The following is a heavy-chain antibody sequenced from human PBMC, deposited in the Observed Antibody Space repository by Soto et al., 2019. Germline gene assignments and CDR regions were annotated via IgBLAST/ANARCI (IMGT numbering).Heavy chain of an antibody. D-gene: IGHD3-3*01. V-gene: IGHV5-10-1*01. Sequence: GESLKISCKGSGYNFISYWISWVRQMPGKGLEWMGRIDPSDFYTNYSPSFQGHVTISADKSISTAYLQWSSLKASDTAMYYCARPNDFWSGYGGYWGQGTLVTVSS. CDR3: ARPNDFWSGYGGY. J-gene: IGHJ4*02. CDR2: IDPSDFYT. CDR1: GYNFISYW.